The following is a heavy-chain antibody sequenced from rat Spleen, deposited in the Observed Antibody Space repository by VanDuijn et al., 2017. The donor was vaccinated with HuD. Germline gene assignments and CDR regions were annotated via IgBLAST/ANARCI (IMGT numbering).Heavy chain of an antibody. J-gene: IGHJ2*01. V-gene: IGHV2S12*01. CDR2: VSSGGST. Sequence: QVQLKESGPGLVQPSQTLSLTCTVSGFSLTNNGVSWVRQPPGKGLEWIAAVSSGGSTYYNSVLKYRLSISRDTSKSQVFLKMNNLQTEDTAIYFCARSDYQSGSFPYWGQGVMVTVSS. CDR3: ARSDYQSGSFPY. D-gene: IGHD1-1*01. CDR1: GFSLTNNG.